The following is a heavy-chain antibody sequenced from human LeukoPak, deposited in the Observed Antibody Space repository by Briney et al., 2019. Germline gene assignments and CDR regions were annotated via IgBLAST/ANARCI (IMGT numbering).Heavy chain of an antibody. D-gene: IGHD3-10*01. J-gene: IGHJ4*02. CDR1: GFIFSNYA. CDR3: AKDLGFYYGSPGYFDD. V-gene: IGHV3-23*01. CDR2: IGGRDGGT. Sequence: GASLRLSCAASGFIFSNYAMSWVRQAPGKGLEWVSAIGGRDGGTYYADSVKGRFTISRDNSKNTLHLQMNSLRAEDTAVYYCAKDLGFYYGSPGYFDDWGQGALVSVSS.